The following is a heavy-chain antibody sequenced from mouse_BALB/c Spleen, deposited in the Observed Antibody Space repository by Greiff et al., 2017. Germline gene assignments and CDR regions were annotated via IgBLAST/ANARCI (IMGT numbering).Heavy chain of an antibody. Sequence: EVKLLESGGGLVQPGGSRKLSCAASGFTFSSFGMHWVRQAPETGLEWVAYISSGSSTIYYADTVKGRFTISRDNPKNTLFLQMTSLRSEDTSMYYCARSAYFSMGYWGQGTSVTVSS. J-gene: IGHJ4*01. D-gene: IGHD2-10*01. V-gene: IGHV5-17*02. CDR2: ISSGSSTI. CDR3: ARSAYFSMGY. CDR1: GFTFSSFG.